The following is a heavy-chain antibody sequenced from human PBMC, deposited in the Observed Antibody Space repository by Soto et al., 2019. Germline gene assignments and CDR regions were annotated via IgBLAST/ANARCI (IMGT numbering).Heavy chain of an antibody. D-gene: IGHD6-6*01. V-gene: IGHV3-74*01. CDR3: ARDPRLLTATSIAARRVWLDP. CDR2: INSDGSST. CDR1: GFTFSSYW. J-gene: IGHJ5*02. Sequence: GGSLRLSCAASGFTFSSYWMHWVRQAPGKGLVWVSRINSDGSSTSYADSVKGRFTISRDNAKNTLYLQMNSLRAEDTAVYYCARDPRLLTATSIAARRVWLDPWGQGTLVTVSS.